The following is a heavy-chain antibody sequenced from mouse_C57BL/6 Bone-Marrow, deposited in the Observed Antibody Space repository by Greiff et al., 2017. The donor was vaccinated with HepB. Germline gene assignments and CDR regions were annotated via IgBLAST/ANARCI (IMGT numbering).Heavy chain of an antibody. V-gene: IGHV1-85*01. CDR3: ARDGGRRSSGPGFAY. Sequence: QVQLQQSGPELVKPGASVKLSCKASGYTFTSYDINWVKQRPGQGLEWIGWIYPRDGSTKYNEKFKGKATLTVDTSSSTAYMELHSLTSEDSAVYFCARDGGRRSSGPGFAYWGQGTLVTVSA. D-gene: IGHD3-2*02. J-gene: IGHJ3*01. CDR2: IYPRDGST. CDR1: GYTFTSYD.